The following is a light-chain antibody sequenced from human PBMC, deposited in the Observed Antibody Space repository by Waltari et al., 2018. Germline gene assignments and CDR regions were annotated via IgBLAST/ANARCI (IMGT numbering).Light chain of an antibody. J-gene: IGKJ1*01. CDR1: QSVSSW. CDR3: QQYNSHSTWT. V-gene: IGKV1-5*01. CDR2: EAS. Sequence: DIQMTQSPSTLSASVGDRVTITCRANQSVSSWLAWYQQKPGRAPKLLIYEASSLEGGVPSRCSGSGSGTEFTLTISSLQPDDFATYYCQQYNSHSTWTFGQGTKVEIK.